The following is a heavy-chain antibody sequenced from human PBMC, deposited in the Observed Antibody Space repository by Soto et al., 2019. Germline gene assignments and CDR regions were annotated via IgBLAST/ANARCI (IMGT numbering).Heavy chain of an antibody. J-gene: IGHJ6*02. CDR2: ISAYNGNT. CDR3: AREIRYSYGYRSDGMGV. Sequence: ASVKVSCKASGYTFPSYGISWVRQAPGQGLEWIGWISAYNGNTNYAQELQGRVTMTTDTSTSTAYMELRSLRSDDTAVYYCAREIRYSYGYRSDGMGVWGQGTTVTASS. CDR1: GYTFPSYG. D-gene: IGHD5-18*01. V-gene: IGHV1-18*01.